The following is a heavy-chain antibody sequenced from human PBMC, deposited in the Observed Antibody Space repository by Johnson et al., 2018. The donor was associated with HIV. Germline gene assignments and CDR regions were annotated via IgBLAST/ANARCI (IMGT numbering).Heavy chain of an antibody. V-gene: IGHV3-15*01. CDR2: LKSKTDGGTT. CDR3: TTEGGHNYGGDCYPDAFDI. J-gene: IGHJ3*02. D-gene: IGHD2-21*02. Sequence: VQLVESGGGLVKPGGSLRLSCAASGFTFSNAWMSWVRQAPGKGLEWVGRLKSKTDGGTTDYAAPMKGRFTISRDDSKNTLYLQMNTLITEEPAVYYCTTEGGHNYGGDCYPDAFDIWGQGTMVTVSS. CDR1: GFTFSNAW.